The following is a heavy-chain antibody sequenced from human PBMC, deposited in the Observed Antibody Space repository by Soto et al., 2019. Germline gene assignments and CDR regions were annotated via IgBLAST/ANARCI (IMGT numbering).Heavy chain of an antibody. J-gene: IGHJ4*02. Sequence: QLQLQESGPGLVKPSETLSLTCTVSGGSIDSSNYYWDWIRQPPGKGLEWIGTIYYNGNAYYNPSLKSRVTMSVDTSKNQFPLKLISLTAADTAVYYCARHFVAVVIKGWGYWGQGTLVTVSS. V-gene: IGHV4-39*01. D-gene: IGHD3-22*01. CDR3: ARHFVAVVIKGWGY. CDR2: IYYNGNA. CDR1: GGSIDSSNYY.